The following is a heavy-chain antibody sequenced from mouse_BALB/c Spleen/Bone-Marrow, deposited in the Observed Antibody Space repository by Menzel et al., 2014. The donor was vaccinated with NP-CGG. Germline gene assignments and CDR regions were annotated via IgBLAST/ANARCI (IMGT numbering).Heavy chain of an antibody. Sequence: QVQLQQSGSVLVRPGASVKLSCKASGYTFTNSWIHWAKQRPGQGLEWIGEIHPNSGNTNFNEKFKVKATLTVDTSSSTAYADLSSLTAEDSAVYYSARHHRYAYYLYYWGQGTLSQSPQ. CDR3: ARHHRYAYYLYY. CDR1: GYTFTNSW. V-gene: IGHV1S130*01. J-gene: IGHJ2*02. CDR2: IHPNSGNT. D-gene: IGHD2-14*01.